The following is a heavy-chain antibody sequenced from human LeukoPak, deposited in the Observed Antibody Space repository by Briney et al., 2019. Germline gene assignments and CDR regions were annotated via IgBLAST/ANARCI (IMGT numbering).Heavy chain of an antibody. D-gene: IGHD2-21*01. CDR1: GYSISSGYY. J-gene: IGHJ4*02. CDR3: ARRVGVALDY. Sequence: SETLSLTCTVSGYSISSGYYWGWIRPPPGKGLEWIGIIYHSGSTYYNPSLKSRVTISVDTSKNQFSLKLGSVTAADTAVYYCARRVGVALDYWGQGTLVTVSS. V-gene: IGHV4-38-2*02. CDR2: IYHSGST.